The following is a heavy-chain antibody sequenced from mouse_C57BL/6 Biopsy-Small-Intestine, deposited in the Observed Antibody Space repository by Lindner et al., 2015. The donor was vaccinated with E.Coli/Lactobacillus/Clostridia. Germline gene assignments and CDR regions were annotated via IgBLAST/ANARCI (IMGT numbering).Heavy chain of an antibody. CDR2: ISVHNGGT. V-gene: IGHV1-53*01. CDR3: ARDQYSPDTYDYGFDV. D-gene: IGHD1-1*01. CDR1: GYTLTSHP. Sequence: SVKVSCKASGYTLTSHPVAWVRQAPGQGLEWMGWISVHNGGTNYAQKFQGRATMTTDTSTNTAYMEVRGLTSDDTAVYYCARDQYSPDTYDYGFDVWGQGTTVTVSS. J-gene: IGHJ1*01.